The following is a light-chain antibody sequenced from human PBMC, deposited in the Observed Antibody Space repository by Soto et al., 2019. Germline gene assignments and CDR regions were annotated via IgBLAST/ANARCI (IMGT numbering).Light chain of an antibody. CDR3: QRYGGSSYT. J-gene: IGKJ2*01. CDR1: QSVSSSY. CDR2: GAS. V-gene: IGKV3-20*01. Sequence: EIVLTQSPGTLSLSPGERATLSCRASQSVSSSYLAWYQQKPGQAPRLLIFGASSRATDIPDRFSGSGSGTDFTLTISRLEPEDFAVYYCQRYGGSSYTFGQGTKLQIK.